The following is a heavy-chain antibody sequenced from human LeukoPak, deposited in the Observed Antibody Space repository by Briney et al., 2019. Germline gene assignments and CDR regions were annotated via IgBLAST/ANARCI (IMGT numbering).Heavy chain of an antibody. CDR2: ISSSSSTI. CDR3: ARQQWLVLRAFDI. V-gene: IGHV3-48*02. CDR1: GFTFSSYS. D-gene: IGHD6-19*01. Sequence: GGSLRLSCAASGFTFSSYSMNWVRQAPGKGLEWVSYISSSSSTIYYADSVKGRFTISRDNAKNSLYLQMNSLRDEDTSVYYCARQQWLVLRAFDIWGQGTMVTVSS. J-gene: IGHJ3*02.